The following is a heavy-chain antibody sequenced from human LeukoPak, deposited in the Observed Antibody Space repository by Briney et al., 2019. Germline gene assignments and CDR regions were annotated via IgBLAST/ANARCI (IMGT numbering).Heavy chain of an antibody. Sequence: SETLSLTCTVSGGSISSYYWSWIRQPPGKGLEWIGYIYYSGSTNYNPSLKSRVTISVDTSKNQFSLKLSSVTAADTAVYYCARVRGSYRYLDYWGQGTPVTVSS. CDR1: GGSISSYY. J-gene: IGHJ4*02. D-gene: IGHD3-16*02. CDR3: ARVRGSYRYLDY. CDR2: IYYSGST. V-gene: IGHV4-59*08.